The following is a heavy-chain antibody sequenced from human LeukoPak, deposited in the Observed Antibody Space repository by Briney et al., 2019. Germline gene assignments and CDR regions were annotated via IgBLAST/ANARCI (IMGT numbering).Heavy chain of an antibody. V-gene: IGHV3-30*02. CDR1: GFTFSSYG. CDR2: IRYDGSNK. CDR3: AKDRSFWTTVTRVPLDY. Sequence: QAGGSLRLSCAASGFTFSSYGMHWVRQAPGKGLEWVAFIRYDGSNKYYADSVKGRFTTSRDNSKNTLYLQMNSLRAEDTAVYYCAKDRSFWTTVTRVPLDYWGQGTLVTVSS. D-gene: IGHD4-11*01. J-gene: IGHJ4*02.